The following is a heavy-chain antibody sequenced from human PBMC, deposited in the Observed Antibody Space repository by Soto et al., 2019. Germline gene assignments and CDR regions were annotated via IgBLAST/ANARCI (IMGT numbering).Heavy chain of an antibody. CDR3: AAGGKNGYIK. D-gene: IGHD1-1*01. V-gene: IGHV1-69*01. CDR2: IIPILGTT. Sequence: QVQLVQSGAEERVPGSSVKVSCKASRDTFDSYAMTWVRLAPGQGPEWMGGIIPILGTTKYAQKFLGRVTMTADESTSTVYMELSSLRSEDGAVYYCAAGGKNGYIKWGQGTQVTVSS. J-gene: IGHJ4*02. CDR1: RDTFDSYA.